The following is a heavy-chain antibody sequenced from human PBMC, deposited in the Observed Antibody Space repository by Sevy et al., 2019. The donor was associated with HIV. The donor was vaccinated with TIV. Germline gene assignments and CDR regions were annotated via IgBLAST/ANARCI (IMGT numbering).Heavy chain of an antibody. CDR1: GFIFSTYG. V-gene: IGHV3-30*18. J-gene: IGHJ6*02. D-gene: IGHD1-26*01. Sequence: LRLSCAASGFIFSTYGIHWVRQAPGKGLEWVAVISYDGSEKYYADSVRGRFTISRDNSKNTLYLQMNSLRVEDTAIYYCAKMQGGSYNYYGMDVWGQGTTVTVSS. CDR2: ISYDGSEK. CDR3: AKMQGGSYNYYGMDV.